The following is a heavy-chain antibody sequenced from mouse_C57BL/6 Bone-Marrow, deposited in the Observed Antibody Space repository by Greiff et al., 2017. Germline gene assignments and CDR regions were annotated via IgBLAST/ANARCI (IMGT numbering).Heavy chain of an antibody. CDR3: ARHYDDDPAWFAY. CDR1: GYTFTTYP. D-gene: IGHD2-4*01. Sequence: LVESGAELVKPGASVKMSCKASGYTFTTYPIEWMKQNHGKSLEWIGNFHPYNDDTTDNEKFKGKATLTVEKSSSTVYLELSRLTSDDSAIYYCARHYDDDPAWFAYWGQGTLVTVSA. J-gene: IGHJ3*01. V-gene: IGHV1-47*01. CDR2: FHPYNDDT.